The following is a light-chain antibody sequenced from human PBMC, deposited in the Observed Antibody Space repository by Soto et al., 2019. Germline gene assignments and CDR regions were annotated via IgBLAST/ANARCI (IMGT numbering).Light chain of an antibody. V-gene: IGKV3-20*01. CDR1: QSVSNNY. Sequence: EIVLTQSPGTLSLSPGERATLSCRASQSVSNNYLAWYQQKPGQAPRLLIYGASNRATGIPDRFSGSGFGTDFTLTISRLEPEDFAVYYCQQYGSSPLTFGGGTKV. CDR2: GAS. CDR3: QQYGSSPLT. J-gene: IGKJ4*01.